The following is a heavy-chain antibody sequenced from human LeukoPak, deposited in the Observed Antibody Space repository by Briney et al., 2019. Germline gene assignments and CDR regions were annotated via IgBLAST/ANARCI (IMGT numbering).Heavy chain of an antibody. D-gene: IGHD1-1*01. V-gene: IGHV3-30*01. J-gene: IGHJ3*02. Sequence: GGSLRLSCAASGFTFSNYAMHWVRQAPGKGLEWVAVISFDATKEYFGKSVKGRFTISRDNSKATLYLQMHRLRIEDTALYFCARFNVGTNTTQKNAFDIWGRGTVVAVSS. CDR2: ISFDATKE. CDR1: GFTFSNYA. CDR3: ARFNVGTNTTQKNAFDI.